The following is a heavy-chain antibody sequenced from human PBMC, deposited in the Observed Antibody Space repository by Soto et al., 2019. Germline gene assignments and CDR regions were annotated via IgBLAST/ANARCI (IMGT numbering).Heavy chain of an antibody. V-gene: IGHV3-48*01. J-gene: IGHJ4*02. CDR2: ISTSSSTI. D-gene: IGHD2-15*01. CDR3: ARDLRDIGGYYFHN. Sequence: GGSLRLSCAASGFTFSSYSMNWVRQAPGKGLECVSYISTSSSTIYYADSVKGRFTISRDNAKNSLYLQMNSLRAEDTAVYYCARDLRDIGGYYFHNWGQGTLVTVSS. CDR1: GFTFSSYS.